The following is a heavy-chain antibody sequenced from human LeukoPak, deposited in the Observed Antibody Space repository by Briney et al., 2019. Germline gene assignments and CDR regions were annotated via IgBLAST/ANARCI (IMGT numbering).Heavy chain of an antibody. CDR1: GGSFSGYY. CDR2: INHSGST. V-gene: IGHV4-34*01. Sequence: SETLSLTCAVYGGSFSGYYWSWIRQPPGKGLEWIGEINHSGSTNYNPSLKSRVTISVDTSKNQFSLKLSSVTAADTAVYYCARGLIVVVPAAMFRYYYYGMDVWGQGTTVTVSS. J-gene: IGHJ6*02. CDR3: ARGLIVVVPAAMFRYYYYGMDV. D-gene: IGHD2-2*01.